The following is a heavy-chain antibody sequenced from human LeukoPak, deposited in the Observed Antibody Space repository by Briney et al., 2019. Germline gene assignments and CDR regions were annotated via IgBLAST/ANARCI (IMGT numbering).Heavy chain of an antibody. V-gene: IGHV1-24*01. D-gene: IGHD4-17*01. J-gene: IGHJ4*02. CDR3: ATVYGAHTNFDY. CDR1: GYTLTELS. CDR2: FDPEDGET. Sequence: ASEKVSCKVSGYTLTELSMHWVRQAPGKGLEWMGGFDPEDGETIYAQKFQGRVTMTEDTSTDTAYMELSSLRSEDTAVYYCATVYGAHTNFDYWGQGTLVTVSS.